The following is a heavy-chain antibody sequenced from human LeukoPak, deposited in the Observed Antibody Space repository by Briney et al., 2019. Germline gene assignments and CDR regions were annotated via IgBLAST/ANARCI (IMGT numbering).Heavy chain of an antibody. CDR1: GFTFSSYA. V-gene: IGHV3-23*01. CDR3: AKGSTMIVVVTPFDY. J-gene: IGHJ4*02. Sequence: PGGSLRLSCAASGFTFSSYAMSWVRQAPGKGLEWVSAISGSGGSTYYADSVKGRFTISRDNSKNTLYLQMNSLRAEDTAVYYCAKGSTMIVVVTPFDYWGQGTLLAVSS. D-gene: IGHD3-22*01. CDR2: ISGSGGST.